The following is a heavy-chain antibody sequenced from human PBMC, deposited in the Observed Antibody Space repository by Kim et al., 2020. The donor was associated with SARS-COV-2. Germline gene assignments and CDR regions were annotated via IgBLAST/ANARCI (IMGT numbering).Heavy chain of an antibody. CDR2: IWYDGSNK. CDR3: AGEGVTVTSAYYYGMDV. Sequence: GGSLRLSCAASGFTFSSYGMHWVRQAPGKGLEWVAVIWYDGSNKYYADSVKGRFTISRDNSKNTLYLQMNSLRAEDTAVYYCAGEGVTVTSAYYYGMDVWGQGTTVTVSS. CDR1: GFTFSSYG. V-gene: IGHV3-33*01. D-gene: IGHD4-17*01. J-gene: IGHJ6*02.